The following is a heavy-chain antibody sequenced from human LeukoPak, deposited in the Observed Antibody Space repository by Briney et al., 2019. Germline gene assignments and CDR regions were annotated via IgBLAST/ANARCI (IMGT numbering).Heavy chain of an antibody. CDR3: ARGRDTAMVHGMDV. Sequence: GGSLRLSCAASGFTFSSYSMNWVRQAPGKGLEWVSSISSSSSYIYYADSVKGRFTISRDNAKNSLYLQMNSLRAEDTAVYYCARGRDTAMVHGMDVWGQGTTVTVSS. CDR2: ISSSSSYI. V-gene: IGHV3-21*01. J-gene: IGHJ6*02. D-gene: IGHD5-18*01. CDR1: GFTFSSYS.